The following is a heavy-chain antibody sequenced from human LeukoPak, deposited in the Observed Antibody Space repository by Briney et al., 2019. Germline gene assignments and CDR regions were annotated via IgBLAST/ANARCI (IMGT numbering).Heavy chain of an antibody. CDR1: GGSISNVNYY. D-gene: IGHD6-19*01. Sequence: SETLSLTCTVSGGSISNVNYYWGWIRQPPGKGLEWIGSIYYSGTTYYNPSLKSRVTMSVDTSKNQFSLKLSSRTAADTAVYFCARLLQYRSGWYEEYWGPGTLVSVSS. CDR2: IYYSGTT. CDR3: ARLLQYRSGWYEEY. J-gene: IGHJ4*02. V-gene: IGHV4-39*01.